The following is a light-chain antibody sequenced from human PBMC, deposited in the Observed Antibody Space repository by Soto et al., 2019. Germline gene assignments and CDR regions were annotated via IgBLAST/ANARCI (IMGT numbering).Light chain of an antibody. CDR1: SSDVGGYNF. J-gene: IGLJ1*01. Sequence: QSVLTHPPSASGSPGQSVTISCTGTSSDVGGYNFVAWYQQHPGKAPKLMISEVSKRPSGVPDRFSGSKSGNTASLTVSGIQAEDEADYYCSSYAGSNIFVFGTGTKVTV. CDR3: SSYAGSNIFV. V-gene: IGLV2-8*01. CDR2: EVS.